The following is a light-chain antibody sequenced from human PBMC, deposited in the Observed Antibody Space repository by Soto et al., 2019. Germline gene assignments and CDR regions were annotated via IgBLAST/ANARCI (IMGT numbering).Light chain of an antibody. CDR3: QSYDSSLSGSRV. V-gene: IGLV1-40*01. Sequence: QSVLTQPPSVSGAPGQSVTISSTGSSSNIGAGYDVHWYQQLPGTAPKLLIYGHNNRPSGVPDRFSGSKSGTSASLAITGLQAEDEADYYCQSYDSSLSGSRVFGGGTKVTVL. CDR2: GHN. J-gene: IGLJ2*01. CDR1: SSNIGAGYD.